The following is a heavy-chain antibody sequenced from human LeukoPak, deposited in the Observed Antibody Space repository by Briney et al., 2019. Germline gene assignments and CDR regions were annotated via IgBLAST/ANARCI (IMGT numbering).Heavy chain of an antibody. CDR2: VNDRGTGT. CDR3: ARDQSYYFDY. V-gene: IGHV3-23*01. D-gene: IGHD3-16*02. J-gene: IGHJ4*02. CDR1: GFTFSKYA. Sequence: PGGSLRLSCAASGFTFSKYAMSWVRQAPGKGLEWVSTVNDRGTGTYYADSVKGRFTISRDNSKSTLSLQMNSLRAEDTAVYYCARDQSYYFDYWGQGTLVTVSS.